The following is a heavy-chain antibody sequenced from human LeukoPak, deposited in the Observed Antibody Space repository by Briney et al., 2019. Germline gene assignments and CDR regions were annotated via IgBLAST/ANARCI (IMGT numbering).Heavy chain of an antibody. CDR3: ARGFRSVTTWGYFDY. J-gene: IGHJ4*02. CDR2: IYSGGGT. Sequence: GGSLRLSCAASGFTVSTNYMSWVRQAPGEGLEWVSLIYSGGGTYYADSVKGRFTISRDNSRNTLSPQMNSLRVDDTAVYYCARGFRSVTTWGYFDYWGQGALVTVSS. D-gene: IGHD4-17*01. CDR1: GFTVSTNY. V-gene: IGHV3-66*01.